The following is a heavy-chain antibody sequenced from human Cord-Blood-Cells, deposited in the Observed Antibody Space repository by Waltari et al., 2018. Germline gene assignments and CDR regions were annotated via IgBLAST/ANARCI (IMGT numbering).Heavy chain of an antibody. Sequence: QVQLQQWGAGLLKPSETLSLTCAVYGGSFRGYSWSWIRQPPGKGLGWIGEINHSGSTNYNPSLKSRVTISVDTSKNQFSLKLSSVTAADTAVYYCARHSVHPSLSGSGSYYGAFDIWGQGTMVTVSS. CDR1: GGSFRGYS. J-gene: IGHJ3*02. CDR3: ARHSVHPSLSGSGSYYGAFDI. D-gene: IGHD3-10*01. V-gene: IGHV4-34*01. CDR2: INHSGST.